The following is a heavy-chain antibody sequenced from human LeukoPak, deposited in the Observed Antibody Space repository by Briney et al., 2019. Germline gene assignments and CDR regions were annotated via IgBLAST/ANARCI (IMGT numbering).Heavy chain of an antibody. CDR2: ISYDGSDK. CDR1: GFTFSNYA. CDR3: ARDWGRRYSSGWYGDFDY. D-gene: IGHD6-19*01. J-gene: IGHJ4*02. Sequence: GRSLRLSCAASGFTFSNYAMHWVRQAPGKGLEWVAVISYDGSDKYYADSVKGRFTISRDNSKNTLYLQMNSLRPEDTAVYCCARDWGRRYSSGWYGDFDYWGQGTLVTVSS. V-gene: IGHV3-30-3*01.